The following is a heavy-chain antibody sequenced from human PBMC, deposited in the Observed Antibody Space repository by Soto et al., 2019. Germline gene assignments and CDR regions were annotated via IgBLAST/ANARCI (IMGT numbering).Heavy chain of an antibody. CDR2: IYYSGST. CDR1: GGSISSGDYY. Sequence: SETLSLTCTVSGGSISSGDYYWSWIRQPPGKGLEWIGYIYYSGSTYYNPSLKSRVTISVDTSKNQFSLKLSSVTAADTAVYYCARDTFSLSQWLRFGHYYYGMDVWGQGTTVTVSS. V-gene: IGHV4-30-4*01. D-gene: IGHD5-12*01. CDR3: ARDTFSLSQWLRFGHYYYGMDV. J-gene: IGHJ6*02.